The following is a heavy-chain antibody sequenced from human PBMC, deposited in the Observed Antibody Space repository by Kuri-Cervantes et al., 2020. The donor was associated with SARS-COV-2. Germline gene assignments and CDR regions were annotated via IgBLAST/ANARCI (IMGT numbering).Heavy chain of an antibody. Sequence: GGSLRLSCKASGGTFSSYAMSWVRQAPGKGLEWVSAISGSGGSTYYADSVKGRFTISRDNSKNTLYLQMNSLRAEDTAVYYCATELTYSSGWYGVWDYWGQGTLVTVSS. J-gene: IGHJ4*02. D-gene: IGHD6-19*01. V-gene: IGHV3-23*01. CDR2: ISGSGGST. CDR1: GGTFSSYA. CDR3: ATELTYSSGWYGVWDY.